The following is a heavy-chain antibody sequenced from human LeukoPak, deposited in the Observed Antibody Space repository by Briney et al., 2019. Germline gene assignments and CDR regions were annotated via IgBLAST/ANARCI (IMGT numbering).Heavy chain of an antibody. D-gene: IGHD3-3*01. CDR3: ARLITIFGVVKGPFDM. Sequence: RGESLKISCKGSGYSFTSYWIGWVRQMPGKGLDWMGIIYPGDSETRYSPSFQGQVTMSADKSISTAYLQWSSLKASDTAMYYCARLITIFGVVKGPFDMWGQGTMVTVSS. CDR1: GYSFTSYW. V-gene: IGHV5-51*01. CDR2: IYPGDSET. J-gene: IGHJ3*02.